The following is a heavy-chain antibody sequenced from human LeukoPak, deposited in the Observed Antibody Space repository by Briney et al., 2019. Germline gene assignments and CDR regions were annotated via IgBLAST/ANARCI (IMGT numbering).Heavy chain of an antibody. Sequence: TGGSLRLSCAASGFTFSNSWMSWVRQAPGKGLEWVANIKQDGSEKNYVDSVKGRLTISRDNAENSLYLEMNSLRAEDTAVYYCATGATRLFDPWGQGTLVTVSS. CDR1: GFTFSNSW. J-gene: IGHJ5*02. CDR2: IKQDGSEK. CDR3: ATGATRLFDP. V-gene: IGHV3-7*01.